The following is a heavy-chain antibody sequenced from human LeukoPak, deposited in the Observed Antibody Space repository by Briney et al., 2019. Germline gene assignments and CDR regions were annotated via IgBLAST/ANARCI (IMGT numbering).Heavy chain of an antibody. V-gene: IGHV4-59*01. D-gene: IGHD3-10*01. CDR2: IYYSGST. Sequence: SETLSLTCTVSGGSISSYYWNWIRQPPAKGLEWIGYIYYSGSTNYKPSLKSRVTISVDTSKNQFSLKLSSVTAADTAVYYCARGGYYGSGNDFRFDPWGQGTLVTVSS. CDR1: GGSISSYY. CDR3: ARGGYYGSGNDFRFDP. J-gene: IGHJ5*02.